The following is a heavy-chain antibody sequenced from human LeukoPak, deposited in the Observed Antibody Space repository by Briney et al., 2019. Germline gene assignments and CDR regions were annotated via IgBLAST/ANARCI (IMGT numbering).Heavy chain of an antibody. D-gene: IGHD1-26*01. CDR3: ARDLGVPSWETGDAFDI. J-gene: IGHJ3*02. V-gene: IGHV1-69*06. CDR2: IIPIFGTA. Sequence: GSSVKASCKASGGTFSSYAISWVRQAPGQGLEWMGGIIPIFGTANYAQKFQGRVTITADKSTSTAYMELSSLRSEDTAVYYCARDLGVPSWETGDAFDIWGQGTMVTVSS. CDR1: GGTFSSYA.